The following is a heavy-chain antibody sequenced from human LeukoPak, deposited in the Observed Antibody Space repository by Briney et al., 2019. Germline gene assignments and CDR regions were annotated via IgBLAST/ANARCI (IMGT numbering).Heavy chain of an antibody. V-gene: IGHV3-30-3*01. CDR2: ISYDGSNK. CDR1: GFTFSSYA. CDR3: ARAGDGDQVDAFDI. J-gene: IGHJ3*02. Sequence: GRSLRLSCAASGFTFSSYAMHWVRQAPGKGLEWVAVISYDGSNKYYADSVKGRFTISRDNSKNTLYLQVNSLRAEDTAVYYCARAGDGDQVDAFDIWGQGTMVTVSS. D-gene: IGHD4-17*01.